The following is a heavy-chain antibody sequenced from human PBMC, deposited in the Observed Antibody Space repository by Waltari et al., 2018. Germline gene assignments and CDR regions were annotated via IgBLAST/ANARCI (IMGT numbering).Heavy chain of an antibody. J-gene: IGHJ4*02. CDR3: AKDIGSGDYVFDY. V-gene: IGHV3-43*01. CDR2: ISWDGGST. CDR1: GFTFDDYT. D-gene: IGHD2-21*02. Sequence: EVQLVESGGVVVQPGGSLRLSCAASGFTFDDYTMHWVRQAPGKGLEWVSLISWDGGSTYYADSVKGRFTISRDNSKNSLYLQMNSLRTEDTALYYCAKDIGSGDYVFDYWGQGTLVTVSS.